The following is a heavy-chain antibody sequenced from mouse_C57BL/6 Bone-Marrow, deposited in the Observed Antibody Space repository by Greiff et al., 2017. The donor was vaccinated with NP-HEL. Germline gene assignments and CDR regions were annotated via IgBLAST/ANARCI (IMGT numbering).Heavy chain of an antibody. J-gene: IGHJ4*01. V-gene: IGHV1-5*01. CDR3: TRGYGSLYAMDG. CDR2: IYPGNSDT. CDR1: GYTFTSYW. Sequence: VQLQQSGTVLARPGASVKMSCKTSGYTFTSYWMHWVKQRPGQGLEWIGAIYPGNSDTSYNQKFKGKAKLTAVTSASTAYMELSSLTNEDSAVYYCTRGYGSLYAMDGWGQGTSVTVAS. D-gene: IGHD2-2*01.